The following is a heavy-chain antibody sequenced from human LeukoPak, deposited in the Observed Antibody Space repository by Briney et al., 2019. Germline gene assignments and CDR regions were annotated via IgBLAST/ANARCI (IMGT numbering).Heavy chain of an antibody. Sequence: GGSLRLSCAVSGITLSNYGMSWVRQAPGKGLEWVAGLSDSGGSTNYADSVKGRFTASRDNPKNTLYLQMNSLRAEDTAVYFCAKRGVVIRAVIIVGFHKEAYYFDYWGQGALVTVSS. V-gene: IGHV3-23*01. CDR1: GITLSNYG. CDR2: LSDSGGST. J-gene: IGHJ4*02. CDR3: AKRGVVIRAVIIVGFHKEAYYFDY. D-gene: IGHD3-10*01.